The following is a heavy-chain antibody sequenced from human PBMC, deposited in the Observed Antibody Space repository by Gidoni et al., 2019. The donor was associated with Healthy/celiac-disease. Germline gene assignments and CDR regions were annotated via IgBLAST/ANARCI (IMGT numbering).Heavy chain of an antibody. D-gene: IGHD3-22*01. CDR3: ARYYYDSSGYTGDY. CDR1: GGSISSSSYY. Sequence: QLQLQESGPALVKHSETRSLNCTVSGGSISSSSYYWGWIRQPPGKGLEWIGSIYYSGSTYDNPSLKRRVTISVDTSKNQFSLKLSSVTAADTAVYYCARYYYDSSGYTGDYWGQGTLVTVSS. V-gene: IGHV4-39*01. CDR2: IYYSGST. J-gene: IGHJ4*02.